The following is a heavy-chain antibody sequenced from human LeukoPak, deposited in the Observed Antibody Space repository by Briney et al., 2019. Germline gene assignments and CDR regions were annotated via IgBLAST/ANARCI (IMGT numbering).Heavy chain of an antibody. Sequence: SETLSLTCTVSGGSISSSKFYWAWIRQPPGKGLEWIGEINHSGSTNYNPSLKSRVTISVDTSKNQFSLKLSSVTAADTAVYYCARITAAAGHRWFDPWGQGTLVTVSS. CDR1: GGSISSSKFY. CDR3: ARITAAAGHRWFDP. D-gene: IGHD6-13*01. V-gene: IGHV4-39*07. J-gene: IGHJ5*02. CDR2: INHSGST.